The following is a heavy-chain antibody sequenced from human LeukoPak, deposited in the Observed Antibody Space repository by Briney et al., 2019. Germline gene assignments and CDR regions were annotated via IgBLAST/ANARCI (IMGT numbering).Heavy chain of an antibody. D-gene: IGHD2-21*01. V-gene: IGHV4-34*01. J-gene: IGHJ4*02. CDR3: AVMDGGDCYDY. Sequence: PSETLSLTCAVYGGSFSNYYWTWIRQPPGKGLDWIGEINHSGSTKYNPSLKSRVTISVDSSKNQFSLKLSSVTAADTAVYYCAVMDGGDCYDYWGQGTLVTVSS. CDR2: INHSGST. CDR1: GGSFSNYY.